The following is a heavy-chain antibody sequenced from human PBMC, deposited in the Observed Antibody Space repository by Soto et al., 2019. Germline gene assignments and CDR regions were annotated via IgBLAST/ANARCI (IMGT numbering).Heavy chain of an antibody. CDR2: IKSKTDGGTT. Sequence: SLRLSCAASGFTFSNAGMNWVRQAPGKGLEWVGRIKSKTDGGTTDYAAPVKGRFTISRDDSKNTLYLQMNSLKTEDTAVYYCTTDGDIVVVPAAPGYYYYGMDVWGQGTTVTVSS. D-gene: IGHD2-2*01. V-gene: IGHV3-15*07. CDR1: GFTFSNAG. J-gene: IGHJ6*02. CDR3: TTDGDIVVVPAAPGYYYYGMDV.